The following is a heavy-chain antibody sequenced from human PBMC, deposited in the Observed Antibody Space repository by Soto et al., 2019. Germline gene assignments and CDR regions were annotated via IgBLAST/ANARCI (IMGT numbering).Heavy chain of an antibody. J-gene: IGHJ6*02. CDR3: ASGGGTMVRGDRYYYGMDV. V-gene: IGHV1-69*06. CDR1: GGTFSSYA. Sequence: QVQLVQSGAEVKKPGSSVKVSCKASGGTFSSYAISWVRQAPGQGLEWMGGIIPIFGTANYAQKFQGTVTITADKSTSTAYMELSSLRSEDTAVYYCASGGGTMVRGDRYYYGMDVWGQGTTVTVSS. D-gene: IGHD3-10*01. CDR2: IIPIFGTA.